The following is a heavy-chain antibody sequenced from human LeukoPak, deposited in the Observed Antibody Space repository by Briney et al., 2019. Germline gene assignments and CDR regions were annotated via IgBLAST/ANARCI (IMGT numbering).Heavy chain of an antibody. D-gene: IGHD3-22*01. CDR1: GGTFSSYA. CDR3: ARDRDYDSSGYSFDY. V-gene: IGHV1-69*10. J-gene: IGHJ4*02. CDR2: IIPIFGIA. Sequence: SVRVSCKASGGTFSSYAISWVRQAPGQGLEWMGGIIPIFGIANYAQKFQGRVTITADKSTSTAYMELSSLRSEDTAVYYCARDRDYDSSGYSFDYWGQGTLVTVSS.